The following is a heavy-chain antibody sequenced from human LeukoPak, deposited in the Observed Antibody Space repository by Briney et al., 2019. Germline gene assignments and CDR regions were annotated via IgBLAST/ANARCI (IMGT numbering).Heavy chain of an antibody. Sequence: GGSLRLSCAVSGFTFSSYWMSWVRQAPGKGLEWVANIKRDGSEKNYIDSVKGRFTISRDNAKNALYLEMNSLRVEDMAVYYCARDSGYGGDYWGQGTLVTVSS. CDR2: IKRDGSEK. CDR1: GFTFSSYW. CDR3: ARDSGYGGDY. V-gene: IGHV3-7*01. J-gene: IGHJ4*02. D-gene: IGHD5-12*01.